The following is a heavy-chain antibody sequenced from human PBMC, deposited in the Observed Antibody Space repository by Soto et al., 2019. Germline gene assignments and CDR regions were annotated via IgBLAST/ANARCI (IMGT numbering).Heavy chain of an antibody. CDR2: INPSGGST. CDR1: GYTFTSYY. CDR3: ARDRLVISINYYYGMDV. D-gene: IGHD3-9*01. V-gene: IGHV1-46*01. Sequence: ASVKVSCKASGYTFTSYYMHWGRQAPGQGLEWMGIINPSGGSTSYAQKFQGRVTMTRDTSTSTVYMELSSLRSEDTAVHYCARDRLVISINYYYGMDVWGQGTTVTVSS. J-gene: IGHJ6*02.